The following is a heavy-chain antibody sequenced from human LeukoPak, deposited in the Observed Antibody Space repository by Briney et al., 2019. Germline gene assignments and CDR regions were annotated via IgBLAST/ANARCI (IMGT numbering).Heavy chain of an antibody. V-gene: IGHV5-51*01. CDR2: IYPGNSAT. D-gene: IGHD5-18*01. CDR3: ARRGYSYANDY. Sequence: GESLKISCKGSGYSFGSYWIGWVRQRPGKGLEWMGIIYPGNSATKYSPSFQGQVTISVDKSITTAYLQWSSLQDSDTAIYYCARRGYSYANDYWGRGTLVTVSS. J-gene: IGHJ4*02. CDR1: GYSFGSYW.